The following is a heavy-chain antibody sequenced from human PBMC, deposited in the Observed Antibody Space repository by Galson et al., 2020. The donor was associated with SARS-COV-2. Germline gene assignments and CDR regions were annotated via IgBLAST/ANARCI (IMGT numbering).Heavy chain of an antibody. D-gene: IGHD3-22*01. CDR2: ISYDGSNK. J-gene: IGHJ4*02. Sequence: GESLKISCAASGFTFSSYDMHWVRQAPGKRLEWVAVISYDGSNKYHADSVKGRLTISRDNSKNTLYLQMNSLRAEDTAVYYCARDGSGYYGVLDYWGQGTLVTVSS. CDR1: GFTFSSYD. V-gene: IGHV3-30-3*01. CDR3: ARDGSGYYGVLDY.